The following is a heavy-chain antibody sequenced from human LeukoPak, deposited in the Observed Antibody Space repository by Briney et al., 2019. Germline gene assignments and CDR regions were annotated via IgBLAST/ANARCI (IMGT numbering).Heavy chain of an antibody. J-gene: IGHJ6*03. Sequence: SVKVSCKASGGTFSSYAISWVRQAPGQGLEWMGGIIPIFGTANYAQKFQGRVTITADESTSTAYMELSSLRSEDTAVYYCARALFRREGYYYYMDVWGKGTAVTVSS. V-gene: IGHV1-69*13. CDR3: ARALFRREGYYYYMDV. CDR2: IIPIFGTA. CDR1: GGTFSSYA. D-gene: IGHD1-26*01.